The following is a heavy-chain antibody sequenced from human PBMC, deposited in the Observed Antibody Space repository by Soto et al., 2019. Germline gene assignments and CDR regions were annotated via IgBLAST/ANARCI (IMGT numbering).Heavy chain of an antibody. CDR3: ARAVRLRYFDRKRNWFDP. CDR2: MNPNSGNT. CDR1: GYTFTSYD. D-gene: IGHD3-9*01. J-gene: IGHJ5*02. Sequence: ASVKVSCKASGYTFTSYDINWVRQATGQGLEWMGWMNPNSGNTGYAQKFQGRVTMTRNTSISTAYMELSSLRSEDTAVYYCARAVRLRYFDRKRNWFDPWGQGTLVTVSS. V-gene: IGHV1-8*01.